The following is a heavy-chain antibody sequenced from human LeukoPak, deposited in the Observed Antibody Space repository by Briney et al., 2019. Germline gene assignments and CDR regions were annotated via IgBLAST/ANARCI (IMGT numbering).Heavy chain of an antibody. Sequence: PSETLSLTCTVSGVSVGSAGYYWSWIRQPPGGGLEWIGYIHYISNTNYNPSLKSRVTMSVNPSENQFSLKLNSVTAADTAMYYCARTQSQSGSYRYYFGFWGQGTLVTVSS. J-gene: IGHJ4*02. CDR1: GVSVGSAGYY. CDR3: ARTQSQSGSYRYYFGF. V-gene: IGHV4-61*08. CDR2: IHYISNT. D-gene: IGHD1-26*01.